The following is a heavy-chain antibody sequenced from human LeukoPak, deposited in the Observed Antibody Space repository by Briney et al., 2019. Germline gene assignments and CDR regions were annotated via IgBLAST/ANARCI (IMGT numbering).Heavy chain of an antibody. CDR3: ARERSTTIDY. CDR1: GFTFSSYG. D-gene: IGHD4-17*01. CDR2: ISYDGSNK. V-gene: IGHV3-30*03. J-gene: IGHJ4*02. Sequence: GGSLRLSCAAPGFTFSSYGMHWVRQAPGKGLEWVAVISYDGSNKYYADSVKARFTISRDNAQNSLYLQMNSLRDEDTAVYYCARERSTTIDYWGQGTLVTVSS.